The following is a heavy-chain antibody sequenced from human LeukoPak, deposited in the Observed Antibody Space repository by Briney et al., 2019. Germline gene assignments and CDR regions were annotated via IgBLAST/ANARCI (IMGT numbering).Heavy chain of an antibody. CDR3: ARQDYYDSSGYGDFDY. CDR1: GYSFTSYW. V-gene: IGHV5-51*01. CDR2: IYPGDSDT. D-gene: IGHD3-22*01. J-gene: IGHJ4*02. Sequence: GESLKISCKGSGYSFTSYWIGWVRQMPGKGLEWIGIIYPGDSDTRYSPSFQGQVTISADKSISTAYMQWSSLKASDTAMYYCARQDYYDSSGYGDFDYWGQGTLVTVSS.